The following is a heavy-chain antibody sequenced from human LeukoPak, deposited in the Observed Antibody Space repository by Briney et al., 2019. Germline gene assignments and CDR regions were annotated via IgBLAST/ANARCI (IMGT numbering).Heavy chain of an antibody. J-gene: IGHJ5*02. CDR2: IYSGGST. Sequence: GGSLRLSCAASGLTVTSNYMTWVRQAPGKGLEWVYLIYSGGSTYYADSVKGRFIISRDNSKNTLSLQMKSLRAEDTAVYYCARVRSSGWPYHWFDPWGQGTVVTVSS. CDR1: GLTVTSNY. D-gene: IGHD6-19*01. V-gene: IGHV3-66*01. CDR3: ARVRSSGWPYHWFDP.